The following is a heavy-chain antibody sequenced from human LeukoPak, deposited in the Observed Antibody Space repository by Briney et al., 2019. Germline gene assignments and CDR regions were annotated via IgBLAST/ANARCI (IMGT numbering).Heavy chain of an antibody. CDR2: INTNTGNP. CDR1: GYTFTSYA. CDR3: ARDYYGSGSCLSTSASDPWFDP. V-gene: IGHV7-4-1*02. Sequence: ASVKVSCKASGYTFTSYAMNWVRQAPGQGLEWMGWINTNTGNPTYAQGFTGRFVFSLDTSVSTAYLQISSLKAEDTAVYYCARDYYGSGSCLSTSASDPWFDPWGQGTLVTVSS. D-gene: IGHD3-10*01. J-gene: IGHJ5*02.